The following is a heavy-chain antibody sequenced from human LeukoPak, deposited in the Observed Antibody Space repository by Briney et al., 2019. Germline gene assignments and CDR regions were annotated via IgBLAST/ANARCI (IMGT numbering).Heavy chain of an antibody. CDR3: AILTMVRGVIITGAFDI. D-gene: IGHD3-10*01. CDR2: ISAYNGNT. CDR1: GYTFTSYG. V-gene: IGHV1-18*01. J-gene: IGHJ3*02. Sequence: ASVKVSCKASGYTFTSYGISWVRQAPGQGLEWMGWISAYNGNTNYAQKLQGRVTMTTDTSTSTAYMELRSLRSDDTAVYYCAILTMVRGVIITGAFDIWGQGTMVTVSS.